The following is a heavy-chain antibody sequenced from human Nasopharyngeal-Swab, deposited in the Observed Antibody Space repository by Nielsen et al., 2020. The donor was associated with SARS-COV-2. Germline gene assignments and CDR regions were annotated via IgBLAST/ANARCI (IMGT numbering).Heavy chain of an antibody. CDR1: GYTFTGYY. D-gene: IGHD5-12*01. J-gene: IGHJ5*02. V-gene: IGHV1-2*06. Sequence: SVNVSCKASGYTFTGYYMHWVRQAPGQGLEWMGRINPNSGGTNYAQKFQGRVTMTRDTSISTAYMELSRLRSDDTAVYYCARAKGDIVATIRVWGFDPWGQGTLVTVSS. CDR2: INPNSGGT. CDR3: ARAKGDIVATIRVWGFDP.